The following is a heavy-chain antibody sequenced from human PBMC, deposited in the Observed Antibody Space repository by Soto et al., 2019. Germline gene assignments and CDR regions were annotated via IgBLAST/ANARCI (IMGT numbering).Heavy chain of an antibody. D-gene: IGHD6-19*01. Sequence: EVQLLESGGGLVQPGGSLRLSCAASGFTFSSYAMSWVRQAPGKGLEWVSAISGSGGSTYYADSVKGRFTISRDNSKNTLYLQMNSLRAEDTAVYYCAILVFYSSGCDYWGQGTLVTVSS. CDR1: GFTFSSYA. CDR2: ISGSGGST. J-gene: IGHJ4*02. CDR3: AILVFYSSGCDY. V-gene: IGHV3-23*01.